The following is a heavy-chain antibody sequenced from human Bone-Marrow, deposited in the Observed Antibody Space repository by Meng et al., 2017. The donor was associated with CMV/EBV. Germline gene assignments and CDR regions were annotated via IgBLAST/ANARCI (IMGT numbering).Heavy chain of an antibody. CDR2: ISAYNGNT. Sequence: QVQGGQSGAEVKKPGASVKVSCKASGYTFTSDGISWVRQVPGQGLEWMGWISAYNGNTNYAQKLQGRVTMTTDTSTSTAYMELRSLRSDDTAVYYCARDLFVIVVVPAAPFDYWGQGTLVTVSS. D-gene: IGHD2-2*01. CDR1: GYTFTSDG. V-gene: IGHV1-18*01. CDR3: ARDLFVIVVVPAAPFDY. J-gene: IGHJ4*02.